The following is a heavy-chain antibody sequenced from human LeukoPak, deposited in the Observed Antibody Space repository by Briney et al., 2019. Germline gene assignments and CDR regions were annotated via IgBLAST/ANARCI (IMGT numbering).Heavy chain of an antibody. CDR3: ARDFIVVVPAGTYYYYMDV. CDR1: GGSISSTRYY. V-gene: IGHV4-39*02. Sequence: PSETLSLTCTVSGGSISSTRYYWGWIRQPPGKGLEWIGSIYYSGSTYYNPSLKSRVTMSVDTSKNQFSLKLSSVTAADTAVYYCARDFIVVVPAGTYYYYMDVWGKGTTVTVSS. J-gene: IGHJ6*03. CDR2: IYYSGST. D-gene: IGHD2-2*01.